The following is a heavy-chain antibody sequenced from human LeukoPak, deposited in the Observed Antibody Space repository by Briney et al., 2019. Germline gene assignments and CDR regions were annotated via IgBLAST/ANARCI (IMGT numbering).Heavy chain of an antibody. D-gene: IGHD6-13*01. CDR1: GYTFTSYY. CDR2: ISAYNGNT. CDR3: ARGLRTAAAGSY. V-gene: IGHV1-18*04. Sequence: ASVKVSCKASGYTFTSYYMHWVRQAPGQGLEWMGWISAYNGNTNYAQKLQGRVTMATDTSTSTAYMELRSLRSDDTAVYYCARGLRTAAAGSYWGQGTLVTVSS. J-gene: IGHJ4*02.